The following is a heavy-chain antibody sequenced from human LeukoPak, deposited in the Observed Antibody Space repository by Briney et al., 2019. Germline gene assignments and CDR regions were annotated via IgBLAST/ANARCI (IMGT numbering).Heavy chain of an antibody. CDR1: GGSISSYY. Sequence: SEALSLTCSVSGGSISSYYWSWIRQPPGKGLEWIGYIYYSGSTNYNPSLKSRVTISVDTSKNQFSLKLSSVTAADTAVYYCARQRIAAGFYFDYWGQGTLVTVSS. CDR2: IYYSGST. D-gene: IGHD6-13*01. J-gene: IGHJ4*02. V-gene: IGHV4-59*08. CDR3: ARQRIAAGFYFDY.